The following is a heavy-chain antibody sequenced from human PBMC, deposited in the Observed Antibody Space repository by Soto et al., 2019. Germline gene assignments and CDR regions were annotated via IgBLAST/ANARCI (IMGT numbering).Heavy chain of an antibody. V-gene: IGHV1-3*01. Sequence: QVSLVQPGAEVTKPGASVKLSCEASGYPFTNYAIHWVRQAPGQRLEWMGWINAGNGDTAYSQKVQDRVTISKDKSTSAVYIQLNSLRFEDTGIYYCARDGVVWGASGWYDSWGQGTLVTVSS. CDR3: ARDGVVWGASGWYDS. J-gene: IGHJ5*01. CDR2: INAGNGDT. CDR1: GYPFTNYA. D-gene: IGHD2-8*02.